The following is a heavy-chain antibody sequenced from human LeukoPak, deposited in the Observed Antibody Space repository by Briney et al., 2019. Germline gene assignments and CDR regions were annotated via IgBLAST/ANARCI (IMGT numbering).Heavy chain of an antibody. Sequence: GSLRLSCAASGFTFSSSWMTWVRQAPGKGLEWVASINQDGGEIHYVDSVKGRFTISRDNAKNSLYLQMNSLRAEDTAVYYCAELGITMIGGVWGKGTTVTISS. CDR1: GFTFSSSW. CDR2: INQDGGEI. D-gene: IGHD3-10*02. CDR3: AELGITMIGGV. V-gene: IGHV3-7*01. J-gene: IGHJ6*04.